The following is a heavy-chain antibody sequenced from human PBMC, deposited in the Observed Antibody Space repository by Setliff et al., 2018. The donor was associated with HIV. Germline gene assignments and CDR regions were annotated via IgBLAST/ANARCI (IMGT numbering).Heavy chain of an antibody. CDR2: ILGGENDPT. J-gene: IGHJ5*02. D-gene: IGHD4-17*01. V-gene: IGHV3-23*01. CDR3: ARDGVRVPNGDYLSVNWFDP. Sequence: GGSLRLSCAASGFTFYNYAMYWVRQAPGKGLEWVSGILGGENDPTYYENSVMGRFIISRDNSKNTLYLHMNSLRVEDSALYYCARDGVRVPNGDYLSVNWFDPWGQGTLVTRLL. CDR1: GFTFYNYA.